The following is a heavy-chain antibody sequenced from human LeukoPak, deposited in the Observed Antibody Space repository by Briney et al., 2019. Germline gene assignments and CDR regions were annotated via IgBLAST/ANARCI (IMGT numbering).Heavy chain of an antibody. V-gene: IGHV3-30*04. CDR1: GFTFSGYA. Sequence: QPGGSLRLSCAASGFTFSGYAMHWVRQAPGKGLEWVAVISYDGSDKYYADFVKGRFTFSRDNSKNTVYLQMNSLRGEDTAVYYCARDGRGMARPLDCWGQGTLVTVSS. J-gene: IGHJ4*02. D-gene: IGHD6-6*01. CDR3: ARDGRGMARPLDC. CDR2: ISYDGSDK.